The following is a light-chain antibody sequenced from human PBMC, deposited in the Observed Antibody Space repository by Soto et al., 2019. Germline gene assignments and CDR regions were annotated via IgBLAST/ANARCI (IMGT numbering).Light chain of an antibody. CDR3: QQRSNWPIT. J-gene: IGKJ5*01. CDR2: DAS. V-gene: IGKV3-11*01. Sequence: TVLTQSPGTLSLSPGERATLSCRASQSVSSYLAWYQQKPGQAPRLLIHDASNRATGIPARFSGSGSGTDFTLTISSLEPEDFAVYYCQQRSNWPITFGQGTRLEIK. CDR1: QSVSSY.